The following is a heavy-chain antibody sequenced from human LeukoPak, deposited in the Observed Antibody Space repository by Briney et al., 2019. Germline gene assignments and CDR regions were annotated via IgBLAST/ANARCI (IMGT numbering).Heavy chain of an antibody. CDR2: IYYSGST. Sequence: SETLSLTCTVSGGSISSSSYYWGWIRQPPGKGLEWIGSIYYSGSTYYNPSLKSRVTISVDTSKNQFSLKLSSVTAADTAVYYCARLRVSYSSGWYGDYYYYMDVWAKGTTVTISS. CDR1: GGSISSSSYY. V-gene: IGHV4-39*07. J-gene: IGHJ6*03. D-gene: IGHD6-19*01. CDR3: ARLRVSYSSGWYGDYYYYMDV.